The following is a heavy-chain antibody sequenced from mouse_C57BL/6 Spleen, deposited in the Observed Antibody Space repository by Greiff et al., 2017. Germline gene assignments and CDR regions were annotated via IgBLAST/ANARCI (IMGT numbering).Heavy chain of an antibody. CDR2: IDPEDGVT. CDR1: GFNIQDYS. V-gene: IGHV14-2*01. D-gene: IGHD2-5*01. Sequence: VQLQQSGAELVKPGASVKLSCTASGFNIQDYSMHWVKQRTEQGLEWIGRIDPEDGVTKYAPKFQGKATLTADKTSNTAYLQLNSLTSEDTAVYYCAREEGSNYEGIGDWGQGTSGT. J-gene: IGHJ4*01. CDR3: AREEGSNYEGIGD.